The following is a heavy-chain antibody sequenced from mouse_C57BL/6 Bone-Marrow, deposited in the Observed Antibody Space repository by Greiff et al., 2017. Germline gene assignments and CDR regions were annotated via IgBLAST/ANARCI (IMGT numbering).Heavy chain of an antibody. Sequence: VQLQQPGAELVKPGASVKMSCKASGYTFTSYWITWVKQRPGQGLEWIGDIYPGSGSTNYNEKFKSKATLTVDTSSSTAYMQLSSLTSEDSAVYYCARSITTVVRFFDYWGQGTTLTVSS. D-gene: IGHD1-1*01. CDR2: IYPGSGST. CDR1: GYTFTSYW. J-gene: IGHJ2*01. V-gene: IGHV1-55*01. CDR3: ARSITTVVRFFDY.